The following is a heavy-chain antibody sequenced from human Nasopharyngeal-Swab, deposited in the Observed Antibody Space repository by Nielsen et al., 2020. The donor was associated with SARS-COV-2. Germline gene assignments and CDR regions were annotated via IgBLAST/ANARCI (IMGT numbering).Heavy chain of an antibody. CDR2: IWYDGSDK. J-gene: IGHJ6*02. D-gene: IGHD6-19*01. CDR1: GFTFSSYG. Sequence: GESLKISCAASGFTFSSYGMHWVRQAPGKGLEWVARIWYDGSDKYYADSVKGRFTISRDNAKNTLYLQMNSLRSEDTAVYKCAKDGIEEGGLSAGYGLDVWGQGTTVTVSS. CDR3: AKDGIEEGGLSAGYGLDV. V-gene: IGHV3-30*02.